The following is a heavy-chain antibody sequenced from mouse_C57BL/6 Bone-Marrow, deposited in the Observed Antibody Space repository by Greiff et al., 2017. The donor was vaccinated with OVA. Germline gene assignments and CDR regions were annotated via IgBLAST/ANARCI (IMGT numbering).Heavy chain of an antibody. CDR1: GISITTGNYR. V-gene: IGHV3-5*01. CDR2: IYYSGTI. CDR3: ARYDYDDYFDY. D-gene: IGHD2-4*01. J-gene: IGHJ2*01. Sequence: EVKLQESGPGLVKPSQTVFLTCTVTGISITTGNYRWSWIRQFPGNKLEWIGYIYYSGTITYNPSLTSRTTITRDTPKNQFFLEMNSLTAEDTATYYCARYDYDDYFDYWGQGTTLTVSS.